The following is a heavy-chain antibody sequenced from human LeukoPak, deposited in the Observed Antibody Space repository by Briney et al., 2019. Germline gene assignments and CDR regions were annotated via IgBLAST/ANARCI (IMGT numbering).Heavy chain of an antibody. CDR2: IHPEENEE. CDR1: GFSFTNFW. J-gene: IGHJ5*02. V-gene: IGHV3-7*04. Sequence: GGSLRLSCAVSGFSFTNFWMSWVRQAPGRGLEWVANIHPEENEEYHVESVKGRFTISRDNTKNLLFLQMNGLRVEDTAVYYCARGDAFSGNHWGQGTLVTVSS. CDR3: ARGDAFSGNH.